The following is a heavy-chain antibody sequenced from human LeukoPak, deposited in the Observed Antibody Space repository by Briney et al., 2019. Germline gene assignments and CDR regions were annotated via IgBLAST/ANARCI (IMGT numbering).Heavy chain of an antibody. D-gene: IGHD3-10*01. CDR3: ARHRTAINPYGPYDALDI. J-gene: IGHJ3*02. Sequence: SETLSLTCTVSGVSISSSDYYWGWIRQPPGKGLEWIGSIYYSGRTYYNPPLKSRVTISEDTSKNQLSLKLSSVTAADTAVYYCARHRTAINPYGPYDALDIWGPGTMVTVSS. V-gene: IGHV4-39*01. CDR2: IYYSGRT. CDR1: GVSISSSDYY.